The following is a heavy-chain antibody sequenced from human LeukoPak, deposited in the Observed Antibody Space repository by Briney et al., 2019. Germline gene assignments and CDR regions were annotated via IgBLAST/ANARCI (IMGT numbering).Heavy chain of an antibody. J-gene: IGHJ5*02. CDR2: TYYRSKWYN. Sequence: SQTLSLTCAISGDSVSSNSAAWNWIRQSPSRGLEWLGRTYYRSKWYNDYAVSVKSRITINPDTSKNQFSLQLNSVTPEDTAVYYCARVGIAAAGTPGWFDPWGQGTLVTVSS. D-gene: IGHD6-13*01. V-gene: IGHV6-1*01. CDR3: ARVGIAAAGTPGWFDP. CDR1: GDSVSSNSAA.